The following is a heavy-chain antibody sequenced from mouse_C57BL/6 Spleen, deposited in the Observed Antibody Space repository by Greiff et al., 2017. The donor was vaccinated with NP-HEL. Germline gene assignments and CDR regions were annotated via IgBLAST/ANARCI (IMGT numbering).Heavy chain of an antibody. CDR1: GYTFTSYW. J-gene: IGHJ3*01. D-gene: IGHD2-4*01. CDR3: AREEFDYPAWFAY. Sequence: QVQLQQPGTELVKPGASVKLSCKASGYTFTSYWMHWVKQRPGQGLEWIGNINPSNGGTNYNEKFKSKATLTVDKSSSTAYMQLSSRTSEDAAVYYCAREEFDYPAWFAYWGQGTLVTVSA. CDR2: INPSNGGT. V-gene: IGHV1-53*01.